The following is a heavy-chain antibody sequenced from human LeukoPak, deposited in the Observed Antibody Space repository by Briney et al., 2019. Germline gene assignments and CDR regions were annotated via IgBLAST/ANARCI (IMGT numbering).Heavy chain of an antibody. CDR3: VRVVNPHRYYYMDV. CDR1: GGTFTSYA. CDR2: IIPIFGTA. D-gene: IGHD4-23*01. J-gene: IGHJ6*03. V-gene: IGHV1-69*05. Sequence: SVKVSCKASGGTFTSYAISWVPQAPGQGLEWMGGIIPIFGTANYAQKFQGRVTITTDESTSTAYMELSSLRSECTAVYYGVRVVNPHRYYYMDVWGKGTAVTVSS.